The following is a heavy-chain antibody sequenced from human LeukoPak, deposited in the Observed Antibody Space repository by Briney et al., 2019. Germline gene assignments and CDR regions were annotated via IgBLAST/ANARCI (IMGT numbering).Heavy chain of an antibody. CDR2: INHSGST. J-gene: IGHJ5*02. V-gene: IGHV4-34*01. D-gene: IGHD3-22*01. Sequence: PSETLSLTCAVYGGSFSGYYWSWIRQPPGKGLEWIGEINHSGSTNYNPSLKSRVTISVDTSKDQFSLKLSSVTAADTAVYYCARAGRITMIVVVDPLKWFDPWGQGTLVTVSS. CDR3: ARAGRITMIVVVDPLKWFDP. CDR1: GGSFSGYY.